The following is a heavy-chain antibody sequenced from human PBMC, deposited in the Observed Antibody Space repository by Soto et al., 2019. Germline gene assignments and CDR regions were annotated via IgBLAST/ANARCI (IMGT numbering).Heavy chain of an antibody. D-gene: IGHD3-10*01. CDR3: ARGSYGAGSDY. CDR2: VFPSGNT. J-gene: IGHJ4*02. Sequence: QLQLQESGSGLVEPSQTLSLTCAVSGGSISSGDYSWSWIRQPPGEGLELIGYVFPSGNTYYSPSLESRVTISRDGSKNQFSLKLTSVTAADTAAYYCARGSYGAGSDYWGQGILVTVSS. V-gene: IGHV4-30-2*01. CDR1: GGSISSGDYS.